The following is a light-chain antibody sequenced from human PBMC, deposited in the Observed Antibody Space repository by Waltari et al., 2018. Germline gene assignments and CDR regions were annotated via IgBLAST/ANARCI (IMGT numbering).Light chain of an antibody. CDR3: HHYGSSPLT. CDR2: GAS. CDR1: QSLRSSH. V-gene: IGKV3-20*01. J-gene: IGKJ4*01. Sequence: EIVLTQSPGTLSLSPGERATLSCRASQSLRSSHLAWYPQKPGLAPSLLIYGASNRAAGIPDRFGGHGSGTDFTLTIARLEPEDSAVYYCHHYGSSPLTFGGGTK.